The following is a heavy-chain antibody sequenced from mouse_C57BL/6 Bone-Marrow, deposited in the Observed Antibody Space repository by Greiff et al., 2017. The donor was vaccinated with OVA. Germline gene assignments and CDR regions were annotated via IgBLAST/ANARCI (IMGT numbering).Heavy chain of an antibody. J-gene: IGHJ2*01. Sequence: VQRVESGAELVKPGASVKMSCKASGYTFTTYPIEWMKQNPGQSLEWIGNFHPYNDDTKYNEKFKGKATLTVEKSSSTVYLELSRLTSDDSAVYYCARGYGNYPYYFDYWGKGTTLTVAS. CDR1: GYTFTTYP. CDR3: ARGYGNYPYYFDY. CDR2: FHPYNDDT. V-gene: IGHV1-47*01. D-gene: IGHD2-1*01.